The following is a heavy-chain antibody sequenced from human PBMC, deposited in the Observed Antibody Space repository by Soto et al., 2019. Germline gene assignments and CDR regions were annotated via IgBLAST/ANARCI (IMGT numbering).Heavy chain of an antibody. CDR3: AMGHEFGGNSDACEV. CDR2: ILPFFGTA. J-gene: IGHJ3*01. Sequence: QVQLVQSGAEVKKPGSSVKVSCKASGGSFRREAINWVRQAPGQGPEWMGNILPFFGTADYAQKFQGRVTVTADMSTTTVYMELSSLRAEDTAVYYCAMGHEFGGNSDACEVWGQGTMVIVSS. V-gene: IGHV1-69*14. CDR1: GGSFRREA. D-gene: IGHD2-15*01.